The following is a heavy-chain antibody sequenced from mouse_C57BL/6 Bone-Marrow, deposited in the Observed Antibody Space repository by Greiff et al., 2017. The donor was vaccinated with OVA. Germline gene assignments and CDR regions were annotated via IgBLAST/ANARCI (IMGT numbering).Heavy chain of an antibody. J-gene: IGHJ3*01. CDR2: IRLKSDNYAT. CDR1: GFTFSNYW. Sequence: EVKLLESGGGLVQPGGSMKLSCVASGFTFSNYWMNWVRQSPEQGLEWVAQIRLKSDNYATHYAESVKGRFTISRDDSKSSVYLQMNNLRAEDTGIYYCTDGYYWFAYWGQGTLVTVSA. D-gene: IGHD2-3*01. CDR3: TDGYYWFAY. V-gene: IGHV6-3*01.